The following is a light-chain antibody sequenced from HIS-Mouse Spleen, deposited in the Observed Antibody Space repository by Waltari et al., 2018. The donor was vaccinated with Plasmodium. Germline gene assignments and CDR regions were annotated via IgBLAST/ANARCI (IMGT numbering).Light chain of an antibody. Sequence: DIQMTQSPSSLSASVGASATITCRASQSISNYLNWYQQKPGKAPKFLIYAASTLQSGVPSRFSGSGSGTDFTLTISSLQPEDFATYYCQQSYSTWTFGQGTKVEIK. CDR3: QQSYSTWT. CDR1: QSISNY. CDR2: AAS. J-gene: IGKJ1*01. V-gene: IGKV1-39*01.